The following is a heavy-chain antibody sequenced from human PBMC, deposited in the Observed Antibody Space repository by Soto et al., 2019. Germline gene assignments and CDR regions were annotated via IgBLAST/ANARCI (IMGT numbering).Heavy chain of an antibody. D-gene: IGHD1-26*01. V-gene: IGHV1-8*01. CDR1: GYTFTSYD. Sequence: QVQLVQSGAEVKKTGASVKVSCKTSGYTFTSYDINWVRQATGQGLEWMGWMHPNSGNTAYAQKFQGRVTMTRNTCISTAYMELRSLRSEDTAVYYCARARSSGAFDSWGQGTMVTVAS. CDR2: MHPNSGNT. CDR3: ARARSSGAFDS. J-gene: IGHJ3*02.